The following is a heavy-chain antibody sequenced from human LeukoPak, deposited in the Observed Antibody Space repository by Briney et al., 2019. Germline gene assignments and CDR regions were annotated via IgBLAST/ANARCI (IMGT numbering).Heavy chain of an antibody. V-gene: IGHV5-51*01. D-gene: IGHD6-19*01. Sequence: GESLKISCRGSGSSFTSYWIAWVRQMPGKGLEWMGIIYPGDSETRYSPSFQGQATISADKSISTAYLQWSSLKASDTAMYYCARRVAALGAFDIWGQGTMVTVSS. CDR1: GSSFTSYW. CDR2: IYPGDSET. CDR3: ARRVAALGAFDI. J-gene: IGHJ3*02.